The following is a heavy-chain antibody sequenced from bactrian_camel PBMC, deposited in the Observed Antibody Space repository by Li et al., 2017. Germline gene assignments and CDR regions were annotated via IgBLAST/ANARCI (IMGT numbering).Heavy chain of an antibody. CDR1: GSIFNMCA. D-gene: IGHD6*01. J-gene: IGHJ4*01. V-gene: IGHV3S53*01. Sequence: HVQLVESGGGSVQAGGSLKLSCTSSGSIFNMCAMAWYRQAPGKERELVGSITSDGTTTYTDSVKGRVTISQDYAKNTMYLQMNDLRPEDTALYYCAADGMVVAGIPIVSTFNYWGQGTQVTVS. CDR2: ITSDGTT. CDR3: AADGMVVAGIPIVSTFNY.